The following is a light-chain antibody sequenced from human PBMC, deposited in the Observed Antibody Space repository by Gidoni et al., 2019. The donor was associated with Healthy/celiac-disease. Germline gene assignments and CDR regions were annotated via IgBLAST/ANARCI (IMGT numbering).Light chain of an antibody. CDR2: DDR. V-gene: IGLV3-21*03. CDR1: NIGSKS. Sequence: SYVLTQPPSVSVAPGKTARLTCGGNNIGSKSVHWYQQKPGQSPVLVVYDDRDRPSGIPERFSGSNSGNTATLTISRVEAGDEADYYCQVWDSSSDHVVFGGGTKLTV. J-gene: IGLJ2*01. CDR3: QVWDSSSDHVV.